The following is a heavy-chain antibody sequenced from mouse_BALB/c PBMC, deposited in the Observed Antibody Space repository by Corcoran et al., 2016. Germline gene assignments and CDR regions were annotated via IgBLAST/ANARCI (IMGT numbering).Heavy chain of an antibody. CDR1: GFNIKDTY. V-gene: IGHV14-3*02. Sequence: EVQLQQSGAELVKPGASGKLSSTASGFNIKDTYMHRGKHRPEQGLEWIGRIDPSNGNTKYDPKFQGKATITADTSSNTAYLQLSSLTSEDTAVYYCATGGSLYWGQGTTLAVSS. CDR2: IDPSNGNT. J-gene: IGHJ2*01. CDR3: ATGGSLY. D-gene: IGHD6-2*01.